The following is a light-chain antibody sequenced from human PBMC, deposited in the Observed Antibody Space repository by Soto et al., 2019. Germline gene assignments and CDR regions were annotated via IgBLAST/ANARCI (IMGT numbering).Light chain of an antibody. CDR3: QQYHTSSIT. Sequence: DIQMTQSPSSLSASVGDRVTITCLASHSISSYLNWYQQKPGKAPKLLIYAASSLQSGVPSRLSGSGSGTEFTLSIDSLQPDDFATYYCQQYHTSSITFGQGTRLEIK. V-gene: IGKV1-39*01. CDR2: AAS. CDR1: HSISSY. J-gene: IGKJ5*01.